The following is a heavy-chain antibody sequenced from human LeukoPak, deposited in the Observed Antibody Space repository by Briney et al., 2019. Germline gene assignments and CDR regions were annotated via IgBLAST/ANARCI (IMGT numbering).Heavy chain of an antibody. CDR3: ARDSHSGSYSWYFDY. D-gene: IGHD1-26*01. Sequence: SETLSVNCTVSGGSISSGSYYWSWIRQPAGKGLEWIGRIYTSGSTNYNPSLKSRVTISVDTSKNQFSLKLSSVTAADTAVYYCARDSHSGSYSWYFDYWGQGTLVTVSS. CDR1: GGSISSGSYY. CDR2: IYTSGST. J-gene: IGHJ4*02. V-gene: IGHV4-61*02.